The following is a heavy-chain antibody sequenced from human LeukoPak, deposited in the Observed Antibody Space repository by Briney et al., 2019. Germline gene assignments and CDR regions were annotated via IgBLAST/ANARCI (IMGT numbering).Heavy chain of an antibody. J-gene: IGHJ6*03. V-gene: IGHV1-18*01. CDR3: ARYGYSGYDWSKGYYYYMDV. CDR1: GYTFTSYG. D-gene: IGHD5-12*01. CDR2: ISAYNGNT. Sequence: ASVKVSCKASGYTFTSYGISWVRQAPGQGLEWMGWISAYNGNTNYAQKLQGRVTMTPVTSTSTAYMELRSLRSDDTAVYYCARYGYSGYDWSKGYYYYMDVWGKGTTVTVSS.